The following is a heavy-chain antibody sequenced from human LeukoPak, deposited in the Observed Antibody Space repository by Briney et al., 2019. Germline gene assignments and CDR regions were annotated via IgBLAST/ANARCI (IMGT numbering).Heavy chain of an antibody. CDR1: GGSISTYY. J-gene: IGHJ3*02. D-gene: IGHD6-19*01. CDR3: ARVRSGWANDALDI. CDR2: IHYSGRT. V-gene: IGHV4-59*01. Sequence: SETLSLTCTVPGGSISTYYWSWIRQPPGKGLEWIGNIHYSGRTNSNPSLKSRVTISVDMSKNQFSLKLSSVTAADTAVYYCARVRSGWANDALDIWGQGTMVTVSS.